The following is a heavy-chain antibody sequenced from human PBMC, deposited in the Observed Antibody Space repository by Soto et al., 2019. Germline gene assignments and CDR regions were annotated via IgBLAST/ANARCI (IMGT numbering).Heavy chain of an antibody. CDR3: ARGLVVPAGIRYYYYGMDV. CDR2: VNPSGGST. J-gene: IGHJ6*02. V-gene: IGHV1-46*01. CDR1: GYLFTAYS. Sequence: ASVKVSCKASGYLFTAYSMHWVRLAPGQGLEWMGVVNPSGGSTKYAQNFQGRVTMTRDTSTTTIYMELSSLRSDDTAIYYCARGLVVPAGIRYYYYGMDVWGQGTTVTVSS. D-gene: IGHD2-2*01.